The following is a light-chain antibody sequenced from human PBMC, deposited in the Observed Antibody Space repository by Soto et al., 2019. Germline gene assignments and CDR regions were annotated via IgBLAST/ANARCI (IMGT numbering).Light chain of an antibody. Sequence: DIQMTQSPSSLSASVGARITITCRASQSITNFLNWYQQKPWTAPKLLIYAASSLPSGVPSRFTGSGSGTDFTLTISSRQPEDFATYYCQQTFSTPLTFGGGHKVEIK. CDR1: QSITNF. V-gene: IGKV1-39*01. J-gene: IGKJ4*01. CDR3: QQTFSTPLT. CDR2: AAS.